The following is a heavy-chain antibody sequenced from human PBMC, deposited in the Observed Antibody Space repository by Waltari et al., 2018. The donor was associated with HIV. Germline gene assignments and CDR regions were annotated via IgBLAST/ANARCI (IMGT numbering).Heavy chain of an antibody. CDR2: ISGSGGST. J-gene: IGHJ4*02. D-gene: IGHD5-18*01. CDR3: AKVSRPAMARDGFDY. V-gene: IGHV3-23*01. CDR1: GFTFSSYA. Sequence: EVQLLESGGGLVQPGGSLRLSCAASGFTFSSYAMSWVRQAPGKGLEWVSAISGSGGSTYYAASVKGRFTISRDNYKNTLYLQMNSRRAEDTAVYYCAKVSRPAMARDGFDYWGQGTLVTVSS.